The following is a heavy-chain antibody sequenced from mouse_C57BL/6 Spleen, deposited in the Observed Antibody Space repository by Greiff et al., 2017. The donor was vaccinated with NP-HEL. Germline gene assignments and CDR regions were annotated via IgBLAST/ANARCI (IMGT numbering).Heavy chain of an antibody. CDR2: IRNKANNHAT. CDR3: TRWFLYAMDY. V-gene: IGHV6-6*01. Sequence: EVQGVESGGGLVQPGGSMKLSCAASGFTFSDAWMDWVRQSPEKGLEWVAEIRNKANNHATYSAESAKGRFTISRDDSKSSVYMQMNSLRAEDTGIYYCTRWFLYAMDYWGQGTSVTVSS. J-gene: IGHJ4*01. CDR1: GFTFSDAW. D-gene: IGHD2-2*01.